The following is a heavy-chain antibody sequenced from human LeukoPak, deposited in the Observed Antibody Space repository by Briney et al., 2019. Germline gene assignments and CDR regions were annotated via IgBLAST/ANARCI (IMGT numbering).Heavy chain of an antibody. D-gene: IGHD3-10*01. V-gene: IGHV1-69*13. CDR2: IIPIFGTA. J-gene: IGHJ6*02. CDR1: GGTFSSYA. Sequence: SVKVSCKASGGTFSSYAISWVRQAPGQGLEWIGGIIPIFGTANYAQKFQGRVTITADESTSTAYMELSSLRSEDTAVYYCARPITMVRGVIIHPRYYYYGMDVWGQGTTVTVSS. CDR3: ARPITMVRGVIIHPRYYYYGMDV.